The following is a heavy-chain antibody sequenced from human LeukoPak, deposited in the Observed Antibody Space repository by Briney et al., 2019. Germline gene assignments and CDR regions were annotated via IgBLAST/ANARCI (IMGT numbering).Heavy chain of an antibody. V-gene: IGHV1-69*13. CDR2: IIPIFGTA. D-gene: IGHD3-10*01. CDR1: GGTFSSYA. Sequence: SVKVSCKASGGTFSSYAISWVRQAPGQGLEWMGGIIPIFGTANYAQKFQGRVTITADESTSTAYMELSSLRSEDTAVYYCARQPRQITVVRGVREIYMDVWGKGTTVTVSS. CDR3: ARQPRQITVVRGVREIYMDV. J-gene: IGHJ6*03.